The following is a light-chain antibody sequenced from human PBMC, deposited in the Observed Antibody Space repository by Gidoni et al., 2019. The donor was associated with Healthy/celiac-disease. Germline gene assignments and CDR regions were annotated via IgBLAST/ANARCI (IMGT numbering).Light chain of an antibody. CDR2: AAS. CDR3: QQSYSTTWT. J-gene: IGKJ1*01. V-gene: IGKV1-39*01. Sequence: IQMTQSPSSLSASVGDRVTITCRASQSISSYLNLYKQKPGKAPKLLMYAASSLQSGVPSRFSGSGSGTDFTLTISSLQPEDFATYYCQQSYSTTWTFGQGTKVEIK. CDR1: QSISSY.